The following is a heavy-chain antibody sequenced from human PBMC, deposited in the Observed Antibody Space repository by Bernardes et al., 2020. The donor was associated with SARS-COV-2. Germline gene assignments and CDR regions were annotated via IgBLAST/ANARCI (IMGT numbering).Heavy chain of an antibody. Sequence: GGSLRLSCAASGFTFGDYAMHWVRQAPGKGLEWVSGISWNSGSIGYADSVKGRFTISRDNAKNSLYLQMNSLRAEDTALYYCAKDQDILTGYYATAFQHWGQGTLVTVSS. D-gene: IGHD3-9*01. CDR1: GFTFGDYA. J-gene: IGHJ1*01. CDR3: AKDQDILTGYYATAFQH. V-gene: IGHV3-9*01. CDR2: ISWNSGSI.